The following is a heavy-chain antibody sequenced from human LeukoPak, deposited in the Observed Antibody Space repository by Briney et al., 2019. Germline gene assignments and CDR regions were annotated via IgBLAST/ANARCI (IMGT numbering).Heavy chain of an antibody. Sequence: SVKVSCKASGGTFSSYAISWVRQAPGQGLEWMGGIIPIFGTANYAQKFQGRVTLTRDMSTSTDYMELRSLKSEDTAVYYCARDNSVGDIAWWFDPWGQGTLVTVSS. CDR3: ARDNSVGDIAWWFDP. J-gene: IGHJ5*02. CDR2: IIPIFGTA. V-gene: IGHV1-69*05. CDR1: GGTFSSYA. D-gene: IGHD3-10*01.